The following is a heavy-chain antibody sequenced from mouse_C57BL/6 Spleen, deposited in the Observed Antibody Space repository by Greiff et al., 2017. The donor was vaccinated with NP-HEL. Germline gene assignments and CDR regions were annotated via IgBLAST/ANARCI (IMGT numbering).Heavy chain of an antibody. CDR2: IDPSDSYT. CDR3: ARGYGSRAGWYFDV. V-gene: IGHV1-69*01. Sequence: VQLQQSGPELVKPGASVKLSCKASGYTFTSYWMHWVKQRPGQGLEWIGEIDPSDSYTNYNQKFKGKSTLTVDKSSSTAYMQLSSLTSEDSAVYYCARGYGSRAGWYFDVWGTGTTVTVSS. D-gene: IGHD1-1*01. CDR1: GYTFTSYW. J-gene: IGHJ1*03.